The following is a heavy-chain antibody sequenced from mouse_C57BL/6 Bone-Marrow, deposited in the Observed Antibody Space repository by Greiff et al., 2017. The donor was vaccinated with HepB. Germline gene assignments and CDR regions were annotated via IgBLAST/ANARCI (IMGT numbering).Heavy chain of an antibody. D-gene: IGHD1-1*01. J-gene: IGHJ2*01. Sequence: EVKLVESGGDLVKPGGSLKLSCAASGFTFSSYGMSWVRQTPDKRLEWVATISSGGSYTYYPDSVKGRFTISRDNAKNTLYLQMSSLKSEDTAMYYCARITTVAYFDYWGQGTTLTVAS. CDR1: GFTFSSYG. V-gene: IGHV5-6*02. CDR3: ARITTVAYFDY. CDR2: ISSGGSYT.